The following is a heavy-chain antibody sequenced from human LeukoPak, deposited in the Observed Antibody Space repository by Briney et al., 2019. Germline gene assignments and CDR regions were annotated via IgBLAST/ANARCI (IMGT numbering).Heavy chain of an antibody. CDR2: ISSSSSYI. D-gene: IGHD6-6*01. J-gene: IGHJ3*02. CDR3: ARPLYSSSSNDAFDI. Sequence: GGSLRLSCAASGFTFSSYNMNWVRQAPGKGLEWVSSISSSSSYIYYADSVKGRFTISRDNAKNSLYLQMNSLRAEDTAVYYCARPLYSSSSNDAFDIWGQGTMVTVSS. CDR1: GFTFSSYN. V-gene: IGHV3-21*01.